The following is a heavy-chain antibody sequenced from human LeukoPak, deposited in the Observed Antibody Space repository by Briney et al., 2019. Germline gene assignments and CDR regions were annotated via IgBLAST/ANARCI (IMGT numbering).Heavy chain of an antibody. V-gene: IGHV1-2*02. J-gene: IGHJ4*02. Sequence: ASVKVSCKASGYTFTGYYMHWVRQAPGQGLEWMGWINPNSGGTNYAQKFQGRVTMTRDASISTAYMELSRLRSDDTAVYYCASTIQPSTPYDYWGQGTLVTVSS. D-gene: IGHD5-18*01. CDR3: ASTIQPSTPYDY. CDR1: GYTFTGYY. CDR2: INPNSGGT.